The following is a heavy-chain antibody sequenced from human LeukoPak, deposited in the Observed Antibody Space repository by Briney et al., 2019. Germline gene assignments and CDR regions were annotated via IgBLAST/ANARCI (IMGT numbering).Heavy chain of an antibody. CDR2: ISDSGVT. Sequence: GGSLRLSCAASGFTFSTYAMSWVRQAPGKGLEWVSGISDSGVTYYADSVKGRFTISRDNSKNTLYLQMNSLRAEDAAVYYCAKFASSGNEWAGGLFDYWGQGTLVTVSS. CDR3: AKFASSGNEWAGGLFDY. D-gene: IGHD5-12*01. CDR1: GFTFSTYA. J-gene: IGHJ4*02. V-gene: IGHV3-23*01.